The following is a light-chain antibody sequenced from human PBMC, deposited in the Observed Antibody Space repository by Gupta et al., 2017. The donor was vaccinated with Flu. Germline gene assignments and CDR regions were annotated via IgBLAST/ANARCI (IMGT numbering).Light chain of an antibody. J-gene: IGLJ1*01. CDR1: SSNIGSNT. CDR3: AAWDDSLNGHV. CDR2: SNN. Sequence: QSVLTQPPSASGTPGPRVTIPCSGSSSNIGSNTVNWYQQPPGTAPKLLIYSNNRRPSGVPGRFPGSKSGTSAALAISGLQSEDEADYYCAAWDDSLNGHVFGTGTKVTVL. V-gene: IGLV1-44*01.